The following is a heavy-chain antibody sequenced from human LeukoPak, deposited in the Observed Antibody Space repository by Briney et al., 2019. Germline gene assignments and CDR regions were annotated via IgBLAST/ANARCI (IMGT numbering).Heavy chain of an antibody. Sequence: SETLSLTCTVSGGSISSSSYYWGWVRQPPGKGLEWIGRIYYSGSTYYNPSLKSRVTISVDTSKNQFSLKLSSVTAADTAVYYCARSYHYYDSSGYHDPNWFDPWGQGTLVTVSS. D-gene: IGHD3-22*01. CDR3: ARSYHYYDSSGYHDPNWFDP. CDR2: IYYSGST. CDR1: GGSISSSSYY. V-gene: IGHV4-39*01. J-gene: IGHJ5*02.